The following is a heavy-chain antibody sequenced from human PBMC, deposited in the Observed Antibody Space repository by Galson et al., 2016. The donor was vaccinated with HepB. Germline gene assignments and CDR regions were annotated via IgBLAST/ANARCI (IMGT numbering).Heavy chain of an antibody. D-gene: IGHD2-2*01. J-gene: IGHJ6*03. CDR3: ARTSHRECTGTRCVNFRYYYYYMDV. V-gene: IGHV3-53*01. CDR1: GFTVSTYY. Sequence: SLRLSCAASGFTVSTYYMNWVRQAPGKGLEWVSGMFYGGTTYYADSVEGRFTTSRDDSMNTFYLQMNSLTAEDTAVYFCARTSHRECTGTRCVNFRYYYYYMDVWGKGTTVTVSS. CDR2: MFYGGTT.